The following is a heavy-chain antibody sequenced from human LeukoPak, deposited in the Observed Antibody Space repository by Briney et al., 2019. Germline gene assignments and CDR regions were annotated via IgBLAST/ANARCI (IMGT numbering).Heavy chain of an antibody. CDR3: ARDNDLVAAGYYFDY. Sequence: GGSLRLSCAASGFTFSSYAMHWVRQAPGKGLEWVAVISYDGSNKYNADSVKGRFTMSRDNSKNTLYLQMNSLRAEDTAVYYCARDNDLVAAGYYFDYWGQGTRVTVSS. CDR2: ISYDGSNK. CDR1: GFTFSSYA. D-gene: IGHD6-13*01. V-gene: IGHV3-30*04. J-gene: IGHJ4*02.